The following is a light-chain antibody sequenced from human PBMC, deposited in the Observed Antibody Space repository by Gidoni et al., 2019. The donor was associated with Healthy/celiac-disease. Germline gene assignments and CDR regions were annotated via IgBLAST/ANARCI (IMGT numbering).Light chain of an antibody. V-gene: IGLV2-14*01. CDR1: SSDVGGYNY. CDR3: SSYTSSSTHYV. Sequence: HSALTHPASVSGSPGQSITISCTGTSSDVGGYNYVSRYQQHPGKAPELMIYEVSNRPSGVSNRFSGSKSGNKASLTISGLQAEDEADYYCSSYTSSSTHYVFGTGTKVTVL. J-gene: IGLJ1*01. CDR2: EVS.